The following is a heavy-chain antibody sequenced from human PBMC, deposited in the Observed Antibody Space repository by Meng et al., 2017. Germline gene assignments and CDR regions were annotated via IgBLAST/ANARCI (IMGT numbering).Heavy chain of an antibody. CDR3: ARSDWFDP. CDR1: GFTFRNYW. J-gene: IGHJ5*02. CDR2: IKPDGTMT. V-gene: IGHV3-74*01. Sequence: LVAAGGSLVQAGGSLRLSCTASGFTFRNYWMHWVRQAPGKGLVWVSRIKPDGTMTVYADSVKGRFTISRDNAKNTLYLQMNSLRSDDTAVYYCARSDWFDPWGQGTVVTVSS.